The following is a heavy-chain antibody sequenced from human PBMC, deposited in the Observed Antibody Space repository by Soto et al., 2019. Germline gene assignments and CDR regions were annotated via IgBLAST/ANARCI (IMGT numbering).Heavy chain of an antibody. J-gene: IGHJ6*02. CDR1: GYSFTSYW. CDR3: ARSTLGVDIVADKYYYGMDV. Sequence: GESLKISCKGSGYSFTSYWIGWVRQMPGKGLEWMGRIDPSDSYTNYSPSFQGHVTISADKSISTAYLQWSSLKASDTAMYYCARSTLGVDIVADKYYYGMDVWGQGTTVTVSS. V-gene: IGHV5-10-1*01. CDR2: IDPSDSYT. D-gene: IGHD5-12*01.